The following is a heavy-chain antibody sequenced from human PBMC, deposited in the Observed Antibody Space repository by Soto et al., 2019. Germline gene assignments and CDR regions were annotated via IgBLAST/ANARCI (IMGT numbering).Heavy chain of an antibody. CDR2: INPDGDTA. CDR3: TRPMRTATGGDF. Sequence: EAQLVQSGGGLVQPGGSLRLSCAASGFTLSNFWMHWVRQAPGKGMVWVSHINPDGDTATYVDSVEGRFTISRDNIKNMVYLQINSLRVEDTAVYYGTRPMRTATGGDFWGQGTLVTVSS. V-gene: IGHV3-74*01. J-gene: IGHJ4*02. D-gene: IGHD7-27*01. CDR1: GFTLSNFW.